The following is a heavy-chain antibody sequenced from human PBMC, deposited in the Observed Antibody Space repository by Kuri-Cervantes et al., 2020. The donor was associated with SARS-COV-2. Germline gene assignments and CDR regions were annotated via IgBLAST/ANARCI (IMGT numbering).Heavy chain of an antibody. J-gene: IGHJ4*02. D-gene: IGHD2-15*01. CDR1: GFSLSTSGVG. Sequence: SGPTLVKPTQTLTLTCTFSGFSLSTSGVGVGWIRQPPGKALEWLARIYWDDDKRYRPSLKSRLTNTKDTSKNQVVLTMTNMNPVDTATYYCAHLLLGYCSGGSCYDKYFDYWGQGTLVTVSS. CDR2: IYWDDDK. CDR3: AHLLLGYCSGGSCYDKYFDY. V-gene: IGHV2-5*02.